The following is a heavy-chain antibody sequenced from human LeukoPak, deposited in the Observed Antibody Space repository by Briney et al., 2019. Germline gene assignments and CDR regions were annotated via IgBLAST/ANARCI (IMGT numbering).Heavy chain of an antibody. V-gene: IGHV1-2*02. CDR3: ARVGLQTGDDAFDI. D-gene: IGHD4-11*01. J-gene: IGHJ3*02. Sequence: WMGWINPNSGGTNYAQKFQGRVTMTRDTSISTAYMELSRLRSDDTAVYYCARVGLQTGDDAFDIWGQGTMVTVSS. CDR2: INPNSGGT.